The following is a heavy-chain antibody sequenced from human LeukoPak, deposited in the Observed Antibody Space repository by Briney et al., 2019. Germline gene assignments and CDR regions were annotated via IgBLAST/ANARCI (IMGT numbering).Heavy chain of an antibody. J-gene: IGHJ4*02. D-gene: IGHD4-17*01. CDR3: ARGSAYGDSDY. CDR2: IYHSGST. Sequence: SETLSLTCAVSGGSISSGGYSLSWIRQPPGKGLEWIGYIYHSGSTYYNPSLKSRVTISVDRSKNQFSLKLSSVTAADTAVYYCARGSAYGDSDYWGQGTLVTVSS. V-gene: IGHV4-30-2*01. CDR1: GGSISSGGYS.